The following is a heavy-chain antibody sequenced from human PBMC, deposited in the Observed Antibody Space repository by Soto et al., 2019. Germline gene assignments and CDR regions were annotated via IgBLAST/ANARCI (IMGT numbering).Heavy chain of an antibody. CDR1: GFTFSSCS. CDR3: ARDTVDTAMVTYYYGMYX. J-gene: IGHJ6*02. CDR2: ISSSSSYI. V-gene: IGHV3-21*01. Sequence: GGSLRLSCAASGFTFSSCSMNWVRQAPGKGLEWVSSISSSSSYIYYADSVKGRFKISRDNAKNSMYLQMNSLRAEDTAVYYCARDTVDTAMVTYYYGMYXWGQGTTFTVS. D-gene: IGHD5-18*01.